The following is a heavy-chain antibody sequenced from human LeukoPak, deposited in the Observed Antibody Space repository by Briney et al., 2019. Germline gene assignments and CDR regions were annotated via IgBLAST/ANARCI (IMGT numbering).Heavy chain of an antibody. J-gene: IGHJ4*02. CDR3: ARDIGTVDNY. V-gene: IGHV4-30-4*01. Sequence: KTSETLSLTCAVYGGSFSGYYWSWIRQPPGKGLEWIGYIYYSGSTYYNPSLKGRVTISVDTSKNQFSLKLSSVTAADTAVYYCARDIGTVDNYWGQGTLVTVSS. CDR1: GGSFSGYY. CDR2: IYYSGST. D-gene: IGHD2-15*01.